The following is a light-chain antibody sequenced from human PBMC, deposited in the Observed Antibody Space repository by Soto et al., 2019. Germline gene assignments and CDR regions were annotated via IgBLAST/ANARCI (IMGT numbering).Light chain of an antibody. J-gene: IGLJ2*01. Sequence: QPVLTQPPSVSGAPGQRVTISCTGSSSNIGAGYDVHWYQQFPGTAPKLLLYGSTNRPSGVPDRFSGSKSGTSASLAIAGLQTEDGADYYCQSYDSSLSAVVFGGGTKLTVL. CDR1: SSNIGAGYD. CDR2: GST. CDR3: QSYDSSLSAVV. V-gene: IGLV1-40*01.